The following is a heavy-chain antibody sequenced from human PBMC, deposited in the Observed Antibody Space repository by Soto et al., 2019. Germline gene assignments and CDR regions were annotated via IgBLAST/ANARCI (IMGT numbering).Heavy chain of an antibody. CDR3: AKDPTRFLEWSLSPSYYYYGMAV. CDR1: GFTFSSYG. Sequence: GGSLRLSCAASGFTFSSYGMHWVRQAPGNGLEWVAVISYDGSNKYYADSVKGRFTISRDNSKSTLYLQMNSLRAEDTAVYYCAKDPTRFLEWSLSPSYYYYGMAVWGQGTTVTVSS. V-gene: IGHV3-30*18. CDR2: ISYDGSNK. D-gene: IGHD3-3*01. J-gene: IGHJ6*02.